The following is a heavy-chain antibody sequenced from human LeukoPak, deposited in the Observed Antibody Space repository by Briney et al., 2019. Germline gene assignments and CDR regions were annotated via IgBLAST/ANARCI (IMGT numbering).Heavy chain of an antibody. CDR3: AKVFEVRGARRPKDY. CDR1: GFTFSDYG. Sequence: GRSLRLSCAASGFTFSDYGMHWVRQAPGKGLEWVALISYDGGNKFYADSVRDRFTISRDNSKNTLFLQMNSLGTEDTAMYYCAKVFEVRGARRPKDYWGQGTLVIVSS. D-gene: IGHD3-10*01. CDR2: ISYDGGNK. V-gene: IGHV3-30*18. J-gene: IGHJ4*02.